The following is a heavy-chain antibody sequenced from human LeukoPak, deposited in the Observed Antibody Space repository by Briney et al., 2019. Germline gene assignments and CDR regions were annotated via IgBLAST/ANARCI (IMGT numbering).Heavy chain of an antibody. J-gene: IGHJ6*03. V-gene: IGHV4-34*01. Sequence: SETLSLTCAVYGGSFSGYYWSWIRQPPGKGLEWIGEINHSGSTNYNPSLKGRVTISVDTSKNQFSLKLSSVTAADTAVYYCAREGGGATSPYMDVWGKGTTVTVSS. CDR1: GGSFSGYY. CDR3: AREGGGATSPYMDV. D-gene: IGHD1-26*01. CDR2: INHSGST.